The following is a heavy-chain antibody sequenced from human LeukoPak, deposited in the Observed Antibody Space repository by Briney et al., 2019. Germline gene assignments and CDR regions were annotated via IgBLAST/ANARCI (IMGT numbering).Heavy chain of an antibody. CDR2: ISGSGGST. Sequence: GGSLRLSCAASGFTFSSYAMSWVRQAPGKGLEWVSAISGSGGSTYYADSVKGRFTISRDNSKNTLYLQMNSLRAEDTAVYYCAKDVKGYIAVAGIQFDYWGQGTLVTVSS. J-gene: IGHJ4*02. D-gene: IGHD6-19*01. V-gene: IGHV3-23*01. CDR3: AKDVKGYIAVAGIQFDY. CDR1: GFTFSSYA.